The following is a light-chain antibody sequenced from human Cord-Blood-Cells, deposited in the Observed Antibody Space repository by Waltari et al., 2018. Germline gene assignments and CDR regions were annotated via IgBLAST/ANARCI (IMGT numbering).Light chain of an antibody. CDR2: AVS. J-gene: IGLJ3*02. Sequence: QSALTQPASVSGSPGQSITISCTGTSSDVGGYNYVSWYQQHPGKAPKLMIYAVSNRPSGVSNRFSCSKSGNTASLTISGLQAEDEADYSCSSYTSSSTWVFGGGTKLTVL. V-gene: IGLV2-14*01. CDR1: SSDVGGYNY. CDR3: SSYTSSSTWV.